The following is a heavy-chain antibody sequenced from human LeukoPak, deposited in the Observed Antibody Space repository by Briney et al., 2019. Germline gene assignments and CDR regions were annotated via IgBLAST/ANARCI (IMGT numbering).Heavy chain of an antibody. J-gene: IGHJ4*02. CDR3: ARGVGSSWYADY. Sequence: EASVKVSCKASGYIFTSYFLHWVRQAPGQGLEWMGWINPNSGGTKYAQKFQGRVTMTGDPPINTAYMEVRRLTSDDTAVYYCARGVGSSWYADYWGQGTLVTVSS. CDR2: INPNSGGT. V-gene: IGHV1-2*02. CDR1: GYIFTSYF. D-gene: IGHD6-13*01.